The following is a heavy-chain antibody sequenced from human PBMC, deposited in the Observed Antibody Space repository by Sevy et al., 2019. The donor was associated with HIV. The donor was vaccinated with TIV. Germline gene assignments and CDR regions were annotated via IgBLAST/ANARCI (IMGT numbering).Heavy chain of an antibody. J-gene: IGHJ4*02. V-gene: IGHV3-20*04. CDR1: GVTTEDYG. CDR2: IYWNGGST. Sequence: GGYLRLSCAGSGVTTEDYGMNWVRQVPGKGLEWVSGIYWNGGSTAYADSVKGRFTISRDNAKRSLYLQMNSLRVDDTALYYCVRAFSATYSAYFDYWGQGALVTVSS. D-gene: IGHD1-26*01. CDR3: VRAFSATYSAYFDY.